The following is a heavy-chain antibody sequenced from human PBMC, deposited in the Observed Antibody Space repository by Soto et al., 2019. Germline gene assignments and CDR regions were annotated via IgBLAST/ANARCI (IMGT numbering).Heavy chain of an antibody. CDR2: ITNNGGST. Sequence: VGSLRLSCAASGFTFSSYGMSWVRQVPGKGLEWVSSITNNGGSTYYADSATGRFAISRNNSKKTLNLQMDSLRAEYTAIYYCANSRVPWGQGTLVTVSS. CDR3: ANSRVP. D-gene: IGHD6-6*01. J-gene: IGHJ1*01. CDR1: GFTFSSYG. V-gene: IGHV3-23*01.